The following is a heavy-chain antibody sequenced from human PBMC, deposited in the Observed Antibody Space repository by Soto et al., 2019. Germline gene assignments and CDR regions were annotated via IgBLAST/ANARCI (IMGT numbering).Heavy chain of an antibody. Sequence: QVQLQQWGAGLLKPSETLSLTCAVYGGSFSGYYWSWIRQPPGKGLEWIGEINHSGSTNYNPSLQSRVTISVDTSKNQLPLKLSSVTAADTAVYYCARTQSLGLFRRGRGNAFDIWGQGTMVTVSS. D-gene: IGHD3-10*01. V-gene: IGHV4-34*01. CDR1: GGSFSGYY. J-gene: IGHJ3*02. CDR2: INHSGST. CDR3: ARTQSLGLFRRGRGNAFDI.